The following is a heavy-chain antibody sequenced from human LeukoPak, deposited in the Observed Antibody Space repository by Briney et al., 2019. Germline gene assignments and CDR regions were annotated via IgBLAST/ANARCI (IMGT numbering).Heavy chain of an antibody. J-gene: IGHJ6*03. V-gene: IGHV4-4*09. CDR3: ASGSSWDYYYYYYMDV. Sequence: SETLSLTCTVSGGSISSYYWSWIRQPPGKGLEWVGYIYTSGSTNYNPSLKSRVTISVDTSKNQFSLKLSSVTAADTAVYYCASGSSWDYYYYYYMDVWGKGTTVTVSS. CDR1: GGSISSYY. CDR2: IYTSGST. D-gene: IGHD2-2*01.